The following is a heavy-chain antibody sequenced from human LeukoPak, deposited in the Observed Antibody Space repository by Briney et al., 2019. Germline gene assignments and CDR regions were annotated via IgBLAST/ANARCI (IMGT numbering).Heavy chain of an antibody. V-gene: IGHV1-2*02. CDR3: ATVRDIVVGGGPYYFDY. D-gene: IGHD2-15*01. CDR1: GYSFTSYG. CDR2: INPHNGDT. Sequence: GASVKVSCKASGYSFTSYGIIWVRQAPGQGLEWMGWINPHNGDTNYAQKFQGRVTMTRDTSITTAYMELSRLKSDDTAVYYCATVRDIVVGGGPYYFDYWGQGTLVTVSS. J-gene: IGHJ4*02.